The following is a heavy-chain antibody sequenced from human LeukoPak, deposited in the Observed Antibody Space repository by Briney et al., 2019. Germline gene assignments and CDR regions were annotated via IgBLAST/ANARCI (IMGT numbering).Heavy chain of an antibody. CDR3: ARDTYDSSGYYYGPFDY. CDR1: GFTCSSYW. V-gene: IGHV3-74*01. D-gene: IGHD3-22*01. Sequence: PGGSLRLSCVASGFTCSSYWMHWVRQAPGKGLVWVSLINTDGSSTTYADSVKGRFTIFRDNAKNTLYLQMNSLRAEDTAVYYCARDTYDSSGYYYGPFDYWGQGTLVTVSS. J-gene: IGHJ4*02. CDR2: INTDGSST.